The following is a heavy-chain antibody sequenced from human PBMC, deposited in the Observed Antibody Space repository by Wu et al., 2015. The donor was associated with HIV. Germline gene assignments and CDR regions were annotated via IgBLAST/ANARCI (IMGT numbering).Heavy chain of an antibody. J-gene: IGHJ3*02. D-gene: IGHD3-22*01. Sequence: QVQLVQSGAEVKKPGSSVKVSCKASGGTFSSYAISWVRQAPGQGLEWMGGIIPIFGTANYAQKFQGRVTITTDESTSTAYMELSSLRSEDTAVYYCARGPHYYDSSGLPDQGAFDIWGQGTMVTVSS. V-gene: IGHV1-69*05. CDR3: ARGPHYYDSSGLPDQGAFDI. CDR2: IIPIFGTA. CDR1: GGTFSSYA.